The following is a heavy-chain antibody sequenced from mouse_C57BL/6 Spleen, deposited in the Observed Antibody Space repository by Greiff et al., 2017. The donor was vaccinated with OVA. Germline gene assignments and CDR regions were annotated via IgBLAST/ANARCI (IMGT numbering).Heavy chain of an antibody. Sequence: EVKLVESGGGLVKPGGSLKLSCAASGFTFSDYGMHWVRQAPEKGLEWVAYISSGSGTIYYADTVKGRFTISRDNAKNTLFLQMTSLRSEDTAMYYCARHGNDAMDYWGQGTSVTVSS. CDR1: GFTFSDYG. CDR2: ISSGSGTI. J-gene: IGHJ4*01. D-gene: IGHD2-1*01. V-gene: IGHV5-17*01. CDR3: ARHGNDAMDY.